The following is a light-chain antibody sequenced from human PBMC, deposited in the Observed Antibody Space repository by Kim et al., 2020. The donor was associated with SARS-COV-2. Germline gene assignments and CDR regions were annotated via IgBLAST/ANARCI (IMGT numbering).Light chain of an antibody. Sequence: LTCTLRSGINVVTYRIYWYQQKPGSPPQYLLRYKSDSDNQKGSGVPSRFSGSKDASANAGILLISGLQSEDEADYYCMIWHNSAFVFGTGTKVTVL. J-gene: IGLJ1*01. CDR2: YKSDSDN. CDR1: SGINVVTYR. CDR3: MIWHNSAFV. V-gene: IGLV5-45*02.